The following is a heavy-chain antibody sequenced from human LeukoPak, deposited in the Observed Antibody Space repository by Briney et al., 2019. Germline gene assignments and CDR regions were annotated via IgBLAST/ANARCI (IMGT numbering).Heavy chain of an antibody. CDR3: ASERGRYYYMDV. V-gene: IGHV1-69*13. CDR2: ISPIFGTA. CDR1: GGTFSSYA. Sequence: SVKVSCKASGGTFSSYAISWVRQAPGQGLEWMGGISPIFGTANYAQKFQGRVTITADESTSTAYMELSSLRSEDTAVYYCASERGRYYYMDVWGKGTTVTVSS. J-gene: IGHJ6*03.